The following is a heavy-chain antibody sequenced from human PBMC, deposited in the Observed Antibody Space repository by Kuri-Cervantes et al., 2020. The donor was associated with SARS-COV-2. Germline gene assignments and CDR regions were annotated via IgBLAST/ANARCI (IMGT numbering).Heavy chain of an antibody. V-gene: IGHV4-39*07. CDR1: GGSISSSTYY. Sequence: GSLRLSCTVSGGSISSSTYYWGWIRQPPGKGLEWIGTIYYSGSTDYNPSLKSRVTISVDTSKNQFSLKLSSVTAADTAVYYCARDPSRGVRWSGYPNYFDYWGQGTLVTVSS. J-gene: IGHJ4*02. CDR2: IYYSGST. D-gene: IGHD3-3*01. CDR3: ARDPSRGVRWSGYPNYFDY.